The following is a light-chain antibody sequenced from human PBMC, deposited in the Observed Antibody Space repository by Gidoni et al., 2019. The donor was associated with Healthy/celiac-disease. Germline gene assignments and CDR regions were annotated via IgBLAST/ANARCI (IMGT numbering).Light chain of an antibody. CDR2: GAS. Sequence: EIVMTQSAATLSVSPGARATLSCRASQSVGSSLAWYQQKPGQAPRLLIYGASSRATGIPARFSGSGSGTEFTLTISSLQSEDFAVYYCQQYYNWPPLTFGGGTKVEIK. CDR1: QSVGSS. CDR3: QQYYNWPPLT. J-gene: IGKJ4*01. V-gene: IGKV3-15*01.